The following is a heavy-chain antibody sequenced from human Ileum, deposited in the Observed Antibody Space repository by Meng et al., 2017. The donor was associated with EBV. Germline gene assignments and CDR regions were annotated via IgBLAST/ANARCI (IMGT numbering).Heavy chain of an antibody. CDR1: GGSISSYY. D-gene: IGHD1-7*01. Sequence: VQPQVSGPGLVKPSETLSLTATVSGGSISSYYWSWIRQPPGQGLEWIGYIYYSGSTNYNPSLKSRVDISVDKSKNQFYLSLFSVTAADTAVYYGGRDQGRELINHWGQGTLVTVSS. V-gene: IGHV4-59*12. CDR2: IYYSGST. CDR3: GRDQGRELINH. J-gene: IGHJ4*02.